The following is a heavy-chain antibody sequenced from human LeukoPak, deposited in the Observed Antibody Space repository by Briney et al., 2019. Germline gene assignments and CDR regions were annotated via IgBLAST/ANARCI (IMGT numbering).Heavy chain of an antibody. J-gene: IGHJ3*02. CDR1: GFTFSSYS. CDR3: ARTVTLEIRAFYI. CDR2: ISSSSSYI. V-gene: IGHV3-21*01. Sequence: PGGSLRLSCAASGFTFSSYSMNWVRQAPGKGLEWVSSISSSSSYIYYADSVKGRFTISRDNAKNSLYLQMNSLRAEDTAVYYCARTVTLEIRAFYIWGQGTMVTVSS. D-gene: IGHD4-17*01.